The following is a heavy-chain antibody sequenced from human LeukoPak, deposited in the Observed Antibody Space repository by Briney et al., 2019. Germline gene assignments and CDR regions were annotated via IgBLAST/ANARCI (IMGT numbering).Heavy chain of an antibody. J-gene: IGHJ4*02. D-gene: IGHD3-10*01. CDR3: ARAAKPYYYGSGSYDLDY. V-gene: IGHV4-59*02. CDR2: IHYSGYT. Sequence: PSETLSLTCTVSGASVSNDFWSWIRQPPGKGLEWIGYIHYSGYTSYSLSLKSRVSISVDTSQNQFSLKLSSVTAADTAVYYCARAAKPYYYGSGSYDLDYWGQGTLVTVSS. CDR1: GASVSNDF.